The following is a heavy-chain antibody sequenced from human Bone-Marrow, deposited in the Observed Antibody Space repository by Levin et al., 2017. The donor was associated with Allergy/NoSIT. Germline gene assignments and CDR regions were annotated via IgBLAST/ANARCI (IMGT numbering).Heavy chain of an antibody. CDR1: GGSFSGYY. CDR2: INHSGST. D-gene: IGHD2-2*01. V-gene: IGHV4-34*01. Sequence: SQTLSLTCAVYGGSFSGYYWSWIRQPPGKGLEWIGEINHSGSTNYNPSLKSRVTISVDTSKNQFSLKLSSVTAADTAVYYCARGDIVVVPAARGYYYYGMDVWGQGTTVTVSS. J-gene: IGHJ6*02. CDR3: ARGDIVVVPAARGYYYYGMDV.